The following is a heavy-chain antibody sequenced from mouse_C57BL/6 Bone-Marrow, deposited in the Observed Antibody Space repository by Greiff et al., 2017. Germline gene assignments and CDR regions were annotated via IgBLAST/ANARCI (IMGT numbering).Heavy chain of an antibody. Sequence: EVQLQQSGAELVRPGASVKLSCTASGFNIKDYYMHWVKQRPEQGLEWIGRIDPEDGDTEYAPKFQGKATMTADTSSNTAYLQLSSLTSEDTAVYYCTTRITPYYAMDYWGQGTSGTVSS. CDR3: TTRITPYYAMDY. V-gene: IGHV14-1*01. CDR2: IDPEDGDT. J-gene: IGHJ4*01. CDR1: GFNIKDYY. D-gene: IGHD2-4*01.